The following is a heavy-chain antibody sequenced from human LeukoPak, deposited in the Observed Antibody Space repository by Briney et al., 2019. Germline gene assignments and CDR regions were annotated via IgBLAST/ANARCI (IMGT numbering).Heavy chain of an antibody. CDR1: GYTFTSYG. CDR3: ARSLYSSSWYYYYYMDV. J-gene: IGHJ6*03. V-gene: IGHV1-18*01. D-gene: IGHD6-13*01. Sequence: GASVKVSCKASGYTFTSYGISWVRQAPGQGLEWMGWISAYNGNTNYAQKLQGRVTMTTDTSTSTAYMELRSLRSDDTAVYYCARSLYSSSWYYYYYMDVWGKGTTVTVSS. CDR2: ISAYNGNT.